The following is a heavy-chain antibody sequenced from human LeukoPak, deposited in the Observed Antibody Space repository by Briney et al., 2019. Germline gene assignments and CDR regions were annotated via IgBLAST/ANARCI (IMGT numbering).Heavy chain of an antibody. CDR3: ARDYYYFDY. J-gene: IGHJ4*02. V-gene: IGHV4-34*01. CDR2: INHSGST. Sequence: SESLSLTCAVYGGSFSGYYWSWVRQPPGKGLEWIGEINHSGSTNYNPSLKSRVTISVDTSKNQFSLRMSSMTAAATAVYYCARDYYYFDYWSQGSLVTVSS. D-gene: IGHD2/OR15-2a*01. CDR1: GGSFSGYY.